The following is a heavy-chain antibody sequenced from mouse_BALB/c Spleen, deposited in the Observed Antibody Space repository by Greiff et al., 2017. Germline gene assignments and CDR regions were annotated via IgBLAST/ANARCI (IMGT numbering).Heavy chain of an antibody. V-gene: IGHV1-80*01. CDR1: GYAFSSYW. J-gene: IGHJ2*01. CDR2: IYPGDGAT. CDR3: ARNMGRYDDDY. D-gene: IGHD2-14*01. Sequence: VQLQQSGAELVRPGSSVKISCKASGYAFSSYWMNWVKQRPGQGLEWIGQIYPGDGATNYNGKFKGKATLTADKSTSTAYMQLSSLTSEDSAVYFCARNMGRYDDDYWGQGTTLTVSS.